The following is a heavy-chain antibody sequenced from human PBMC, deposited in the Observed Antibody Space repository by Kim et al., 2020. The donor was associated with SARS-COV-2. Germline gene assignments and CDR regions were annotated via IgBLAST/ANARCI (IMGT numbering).Heavy chain of an antibody. J-gene: IGHJ4*02. Sequence: ASVKVSCKASGYTFTSYYMHWVRQAPGQGLEWMGIINPSGGSTSYAQKFQGRVTMTRDTSTSTVYMELSSLRSEDTAVYYCARDASTLGSSGWLEYWGQGTLVTVSS. CDR3: ARDASTLGSSGWLEY. CDR2: INPSGGST. D-gene: IGHD6-19*01. V-gene: IGHV1-46*01. CDR1: GYTFTSYY.